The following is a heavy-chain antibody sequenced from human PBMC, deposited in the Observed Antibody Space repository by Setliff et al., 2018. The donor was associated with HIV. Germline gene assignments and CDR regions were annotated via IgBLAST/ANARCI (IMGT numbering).Heavy chain of an antibody. D-gene: IGHD4-17*01. CDR2: IYYSGST. CDR1: GGSISSYY. J-gene: IGHJ4*02. V-gene: IGHV4-59*01. Sequence: SETLSHTCTVSGGSISSYYWSWIRQPPGKGLEWIGYIYYSGSTNYNPSLKSRVTISVDTSKNQFSLKLTSVTAADTAVYYCARLCVDYGDYVRDDWGQGTLVTVSS. CDR3: ARLCVDYGDYVRDD.